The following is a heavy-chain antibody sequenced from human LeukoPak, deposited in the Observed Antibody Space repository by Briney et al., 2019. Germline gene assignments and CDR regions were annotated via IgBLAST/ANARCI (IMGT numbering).Heavy chain of an antibody. V-gene: IGHV3-30*18. CDR1: GFTFSSYG. Sequence: GRSLRLSCAASGFTFSSYGMHWVRQAPGKGLEWVAVISYDGTNKYYADSVKGRFTISRDNSKNTLYLQMNGLRAEDTAVYYCAKDLAYYYDSSGYADAFDIWGQGTMVTVSS. CDR3: AKDLAYYYDSSGYADAFDI. CDR2: ISYDGTNK. J-gene: IGHJ3*02. D-gene: IGHD3-22*01.